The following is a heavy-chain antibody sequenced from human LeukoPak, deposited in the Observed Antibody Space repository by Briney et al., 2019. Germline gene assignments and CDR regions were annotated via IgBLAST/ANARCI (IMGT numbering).Heavy chain of an antibody. CDR2: IIPIFGTA. D-gene: IGHD1-26*01. J-gene: IGHJ3*02. V-gene: IGHV1-69*01. Sequence: AASVKVSYKASGGTFISYAISWVRQAPGQGLEWMGGIIPIFGTANYAQKFQGRVTITADESTSTAYMELSSLRSEDTAVYYCARDTREWELRMEDDAFDIWGQGTMVTVSS. CDR3: ARDTREWELRMEDDAFDI. CDR1: GGTFISYA.